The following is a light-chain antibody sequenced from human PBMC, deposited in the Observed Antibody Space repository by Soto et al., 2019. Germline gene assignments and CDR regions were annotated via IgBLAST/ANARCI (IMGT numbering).Light chain of an antibody. J-gene: IGKJ4*01. CDR1: QSVSSSY. V-gene: IGKV3-20*01. Sequence: EIVWTPAPGTLSLSPGERATLSCRSSQSVSSSYLAWYQQKPGQAPRLLLYGASSRATGIPERFSGSGAWTDFTLTISRLEPEDFAVYYCQQYGSSLGVTFGGGTKVDIK. CDR2: GAS. CDR3: QQYGSSLGVT.